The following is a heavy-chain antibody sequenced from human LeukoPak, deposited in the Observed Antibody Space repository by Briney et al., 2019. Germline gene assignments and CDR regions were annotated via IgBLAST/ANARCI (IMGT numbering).Heavy chain of an antibody. V-gene: IGHV3-30*18. J-gene: IGHJ6*04. CDR3: AKIRGVYYYYYGMDV. D-gene: IGHD3-3*01. CDR2: ISYDGSNK. Sequence: PGGSLRLSCAASGFTFSSYGMHWVRQAPGKGLEWVAVISYDGSNKYYADSVKGRFTFSRDNSKNTLYLQMNSLRAEDTAVYYCAKIRGVYYYYYGMDVWGKGTTVTVSS. CDR1: GFTFSSYG.